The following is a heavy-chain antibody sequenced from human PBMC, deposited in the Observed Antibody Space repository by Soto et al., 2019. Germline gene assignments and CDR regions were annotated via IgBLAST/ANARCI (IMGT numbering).Heavy chain of an antibody. Sequence: SLKISCKGSGYSFTSYWIGWVRQMPGKGLEWMGIIYPGDSDTRYSPSFQGQVTISADKSISTAYLQWSSLKASDTAMYYCARPTRGYSYGGAFDIWGQGTMVTVSS. CDR3: ARPTRGYSYGGAFDI. CDR1: GYSFTSYW. J-gene: IGHJ3*02. V-gene: IGHV5-51*01. D-gene: IGHD5-18*01. CDR2: IYPGDSDT.